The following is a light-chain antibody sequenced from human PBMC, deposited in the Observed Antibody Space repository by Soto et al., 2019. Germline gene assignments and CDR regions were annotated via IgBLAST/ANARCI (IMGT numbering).Light chain of an antibody. Sequence: EVVMTQSPGTLSLSPGERATLSCRAGQSISFNLAWYQLKPGQAPRLLIYVASTRATGVPARFSGSGSGTEFTLTISSLQSEDFVVYYCQQYNHWPRTFGQGTKVEIK. V-gene: IGKV3-15*01. CDR3: QQYNHWPRT. CDR1: QSISFN. J-gene: IGKJ1*01. CDR2: VAS.